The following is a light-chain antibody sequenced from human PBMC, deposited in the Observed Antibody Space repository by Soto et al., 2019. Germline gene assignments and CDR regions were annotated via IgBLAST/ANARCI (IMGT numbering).Light chain of an antibody. CDR2: EVS. CDR1: SSDVGGYNY. Sequence: QSALTQPPSASGSPGQSVTISCTGTSSDVGGYNYVSWYQKHPGKAPKLMIYEVSKRPSGVPDRFSGSKSGNTASLTVSGLQAEDEADYYCSSHAGTKRVVGTGTKLTVL. J-gene: IGLJ1*01. CDR3: SSHAGTKRV. V-gene: IGLV2-8*01.